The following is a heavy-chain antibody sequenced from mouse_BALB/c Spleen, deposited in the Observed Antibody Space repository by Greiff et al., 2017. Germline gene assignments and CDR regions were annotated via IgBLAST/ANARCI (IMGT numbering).Heavy chain of an antibody. Sequence: VKLMESGPGLVAPSQSLSISCTASGFSLTGYGVNWVRQPPGKGLEWLGMIRGDGGTDNNSALKSRLSISKDNSKNQIFFKKNSLQTDDTARYYCDRALITTATGYFDYWGQGTTLTVSS. D-gene: IGHD1-2*01. CDR3: DRALITTATGYFDY. J-gene: IGHJ2*01. CDR2: IRGDGGT. CDR1: GFSLTGYG. V-gene: IGHV2-6-7*01.